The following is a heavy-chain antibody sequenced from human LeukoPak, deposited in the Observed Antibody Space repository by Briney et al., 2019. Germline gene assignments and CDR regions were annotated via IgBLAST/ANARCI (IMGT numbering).Heavy chain of an antibody. V-gene: IGHV3-7*01. J-gene: IGHJ5*02. Sequence: PGGSLRLSCAASGFTFSTYYMSWVRQAAGKGLEWVANIKQDGSEKNYVDSVKGRFTISRDNAKNSLYLQMDSLRAEDTAVYYCARDSRGLETKYNWFDPWGQGTLVTVSS. CDR3: ARDSRGLETKYNWFDP. CDR2: IKQDGSEK. CDR1: GFTFSTYY.